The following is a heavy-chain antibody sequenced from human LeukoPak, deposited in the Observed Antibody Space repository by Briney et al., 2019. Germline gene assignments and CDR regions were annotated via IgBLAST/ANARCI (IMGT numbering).Heavy chain of an antibody. V-gene: IGHV3-9*01. CDR1: GFTFDDYA. CDR3: AKVNSGNYYDSSGYYSD. Sequence: GGSLRLSCAASGFTFDDYAMHWVRQAPGKGLEWVSGISWNSGSIGYADSVKGRFTISRDNAKNSLYLQMNSLRAEDTALYYCAKVNSGNYYDSSGYYSDWGQGTLVTVSS. CDR2: ISWNSGSI. J-gene: IGHJ4*02. D-gene: IGHD3-22*01.